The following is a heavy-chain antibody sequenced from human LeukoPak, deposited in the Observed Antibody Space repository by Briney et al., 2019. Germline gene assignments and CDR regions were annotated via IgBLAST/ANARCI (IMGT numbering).Heavy chain of an antibody. CDR1: GFTFNSYD. J-gene: IGHJ4*02. Sequence: PGRSLRLSCAASGFTFNSYDMHWIRQAPGKGLAWVALIWYDGSNKYYVDSVKGRFTISRDNSKNTLNLQVNSLRDEDTAVYYCARYVGGGNSGGFDFWGQGTLVIVSS. CDR3: ARYVGGGNSGGFDF. D-gene: IGHD4-23*01. CDR2: IWYDGSNK. V-gene: IGHV3-33*01.